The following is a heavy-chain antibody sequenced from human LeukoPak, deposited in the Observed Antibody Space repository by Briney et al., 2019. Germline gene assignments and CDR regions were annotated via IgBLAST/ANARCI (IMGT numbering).Heavy chain of an antibody. Sequence: ADTLLLTCTVAHSSILSSSYNWGWIRQPPGKRLQWIASIYYTGSTYYNPSLKSRVTISVDTSNNQFSLKLSSVTAADTAVYYCARLRYLVVVVAAMAFDTCGQGTMVTVSS. CDR3: ARLRYLVVVVAAMAFDT. CDR1: HSSILSSSYN. CDR2: IYYTGST. J-gene: IGHJ3*02. D-gene: IGHD2-15*01. V-gene: IGHV4-39*01.